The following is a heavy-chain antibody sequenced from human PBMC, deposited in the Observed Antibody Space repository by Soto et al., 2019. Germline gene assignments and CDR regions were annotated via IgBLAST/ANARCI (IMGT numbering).Heavy chain of an antibody. Sequence: SETLCLTCTVSGGSISSYYWSGIRQPPGKGLEWIGYIYYSGSTNYNPSLKSRVTISVDTSKNQFSLKLSSVTAADTAVYYCARHCHYYDSSGYYSDNWFDPWGQGTLVTVS. CDR1: GGSISSYY. CDR2: IYYSGST. D-gene: IGHD3-22*01. CDR3: ARHCHYYDSSGYYSDNWFDP. V-gene: IGHV4-59*08. J-gene: IGHJ5*02.